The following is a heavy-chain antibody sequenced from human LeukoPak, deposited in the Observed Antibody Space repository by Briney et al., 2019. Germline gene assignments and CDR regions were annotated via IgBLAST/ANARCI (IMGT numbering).Heavy chain of an antibody. V-gene: IGHV3-23*01. D-gene: IGHD3-3*01. CDR2: ISDSGGRT. CDR3: AKRGVVIRVIIVGFHKEAYYFDS. CDR1: GINLSNYG. J-gene: IGHJ4*02. Sequence: GGSLRLSCAVSGINLSNYGMSWVRQAPGKGLEWVAGISDSGGRTNYADSVKGRFTISRDSPKNTLYLQMNSLRAEDTAVYFCAKRGVVIRVIIVGFHKEAYYFDSWGQGALVTVSS.